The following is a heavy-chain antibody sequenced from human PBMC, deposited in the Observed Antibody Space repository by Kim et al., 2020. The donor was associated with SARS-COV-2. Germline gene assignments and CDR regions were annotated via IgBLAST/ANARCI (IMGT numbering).Heavy chain of an antibody. CDR3: ARDLGSYYYYGMDV. CDR2: IKQDGSEK. J-gene: IGHJ6*02. D-gene: IGHD5-12*01. Sequence: GGSLRLSCAAYGFTFSSYWMSWVRQAPGKGLEWVANIKQDGSEKYYVDSVKGRFTISRDNAKNSLYLQMNSLRAEDTAVYYCARDLGSYYYYGMDVWGQG. V-gene: IGHV3-7*03. CDR1: GFTFSSYW.